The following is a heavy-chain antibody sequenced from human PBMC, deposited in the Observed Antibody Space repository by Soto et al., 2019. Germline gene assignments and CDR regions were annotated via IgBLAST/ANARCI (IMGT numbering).Heavy chain of an antibody. CDR3: AKYGVVTDFYYMDV. J-gene: IGHJ6*03. V-gene: IGHV1-69*02. CDR2: IVPMVGIT. CDR1: GGTFSSYS. Sequence: QVQLVQSGAEVKKPGSSVTVSCKASGGTFSSYSITWVRQAPGQGLEWMGRIVPMVGITNYAQKFQDRVTITADRSTSTAYMELTSLESADTAVYYCAKYGVVTDFYYMDVWGRGTTVTVSS. D-gene: IGHD2-15*01.